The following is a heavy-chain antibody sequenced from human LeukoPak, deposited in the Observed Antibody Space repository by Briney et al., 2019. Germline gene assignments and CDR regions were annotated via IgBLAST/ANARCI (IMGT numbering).Heavy chain of an antibody. V-gene: IGHV3-23*01. J-gene: IGHJ3*02. Sequence: GGSLRLSCAASGFTFSSYAVSWVRQAPGKGLEWVSAISGRGINTYYAASVKGRFDISRDNSRDTVYLQMNSLRAEDTAIYYCARRRIVGSTDDAFDIWGQGTMVTLSS. CDR2: ISGRGINT. CDR1: GFTFSSYA. CDR3: ARRRIVGSTDDAFDI. D-gene: IGHD1-26*01.